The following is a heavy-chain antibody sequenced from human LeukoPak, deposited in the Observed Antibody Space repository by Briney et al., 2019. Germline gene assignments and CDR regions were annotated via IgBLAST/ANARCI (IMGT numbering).Heavy chain of an antibody. Sequence: SLKLSCKVSRYRFDSYAMTWVRQAAGKGLEWVSSINGGGDITYYAESVKGRFTVSRDNSKNTLFLQMNSLRAEDTAVFYCAKRYGDSTGWFFDFWGQGSLVTVSS. J-gene: IGHJ4*02. D-gene: IGHD6-13*01. CDR3: AKRYGDSTGWFFDF. CDR2: INGGGDIT. V-gene: IGHV3-23*01. CDR1: RYRFDSYA.